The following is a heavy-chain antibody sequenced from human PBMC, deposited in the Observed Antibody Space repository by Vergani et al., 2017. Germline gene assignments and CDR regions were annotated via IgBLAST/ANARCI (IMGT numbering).Heavy chain of an antibody. CDR1: GGSISSGGYY. D-gene: IGHD2-2*01. V-gene: IGHV4-61*02. CDR3: AREVVVVPAAIYYYGMDV. Sequence: QLQLQESGPGLVKPSQTLSLTCTVSGGSISSGGYYWSWIRQPAGKGLEWIGRIYTSGSTNYNPSLKSRVTMSVDTSKNQFSLKLSSVTAADTAGYYCAREVVVVPAAIYYYGMDVWGQGTTVTVSS. CDR2: IYTSGST. J-gene: IGHJ6*02.